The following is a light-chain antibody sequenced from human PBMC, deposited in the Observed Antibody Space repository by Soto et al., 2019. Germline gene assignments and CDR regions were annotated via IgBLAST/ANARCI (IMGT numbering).Light chain of an antibody. V-gene: IGLV2-8*01. J-gene: IGLJ3*02. CDR1: SSDVGGYDY. Sequence: QSALTQPPSASGSPGRSVTISCTGTSSDVGGYDYVSWFQQHPGKAPKLIIYEVTKRPSGVPYRFSASKSGNTASLTVSGLQDEDGADYYCSSFVAGNNYWVFGGRTKLA. CDR3: SSFVAGNNYWV. CDR2: EVT.